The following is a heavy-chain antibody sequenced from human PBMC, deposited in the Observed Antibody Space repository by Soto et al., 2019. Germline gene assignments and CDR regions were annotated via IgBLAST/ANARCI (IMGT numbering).Heavy chain of an antibody. Sequence: QVQLVESGGGVVKPGESRRVSCGASGFTFSDYYMSWIRQAPGKGLEWGSYSSRGGNTIHYADSVRGRFAISRDNAKNSLYLKMGSLRAEDTAVYYCASATVASFGPNYEYWGQRTLVTVSS. D-gene: IGHD4-17*01. V-gene: IGHV3-11*01. CDR1: GFTFSDYY. CDR3: ASATVASFGPNYEY. CDR2: SSRGGNTI. J-gene: IGHJ4*02.